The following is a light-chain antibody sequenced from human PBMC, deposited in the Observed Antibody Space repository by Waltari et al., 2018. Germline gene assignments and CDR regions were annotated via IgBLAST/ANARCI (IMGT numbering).Light chain of an antibody. CDR2: EGT. CDR3: SSYAGNKTRV. V-gene: IGLV2-8*01. J-gene: IGLJ2*01. Sequence: QSALTQPPSASGSPGQSVTSSCTGTSSHVGGYDYVSWYQHHPGQSPKLLIYEGTKRPSGVPNRFSGSKSGNAASLTVSGLQAEDEADYYCSSYAGNKTRVFGGGTKLTVL. CDR1: SSHVGGYDY.